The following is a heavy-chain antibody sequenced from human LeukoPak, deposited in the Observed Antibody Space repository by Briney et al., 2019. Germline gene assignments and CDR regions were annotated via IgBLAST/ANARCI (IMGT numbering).Heavy chain of an antibody. CDR1: GFTLSNYW. V-gene: IGHV3-7*01. Sequence: GGSLSLSCEGSGFTLSNYWRGWVRQAPGKGLQWVANIKTEGSEKYYVDSVKGRFTICRVNANNSLYLQMNSLRAEDTAVYYCAKDVPTAYFDYWGQGTLVTVSS. D-gene: IGHD2-2*01. CDR3: AKDVPTAYFDY. CDR2: IKTEGSEK. J-gene: IGHJ4*02.